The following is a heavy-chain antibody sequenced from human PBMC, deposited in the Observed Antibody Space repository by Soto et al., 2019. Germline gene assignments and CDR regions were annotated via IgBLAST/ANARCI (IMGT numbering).Heavy chain of an antibody. CDR2: IIPIFGTA. CDR3: ARSGTNYRNNWFDP. J-gene: IGHJ5*02. Sequence: GASVKVSCKASGGTFSSYAISWVRQAPGQGLEWMGGIIPIFGTANYAQKFQGRVTITADESTSTAYMELSSLRSEDTAVYYCARSGTNYRNNWFDPWGQGTLVTVSS. D-gene: IGHD3-10*01. CDR1: GGTFSSYA. V-gene: IGHV1-69*13.